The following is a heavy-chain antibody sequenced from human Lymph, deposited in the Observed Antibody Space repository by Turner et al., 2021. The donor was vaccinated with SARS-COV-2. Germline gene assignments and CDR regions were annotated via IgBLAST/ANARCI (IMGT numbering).Heavy chain of an antibody. J-gene: IGHJ4*02. Sequence: QVQLVESGGGVDQPGMSLRLSCAASGFTFSSYAMHWVRQAPGKGLEWVAVISFDGNNKYYTDAVKGRFPISRDNSKNTLYLQLNSLRPEDTAVYYCARGDYYGSGTYPGKTFDYWGQGTLVTVSS. D-gene: IGHD3-10*01. V-gene: IGHV3-30-3*01. CDR3: ARGDYYGSGTYPGKTFDY. CDR1: GFTFSSYA. CDR2: ISFDGNNK.